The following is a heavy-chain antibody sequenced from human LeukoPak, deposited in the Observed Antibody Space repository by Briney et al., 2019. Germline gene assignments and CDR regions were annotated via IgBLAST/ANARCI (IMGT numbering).Heavy chain of an antibody. J-gene: IGHJ4*02. CDR3: ARGKGHTVTIISHFDY. Sequence: SETLSLTCAVYGGSFSGYYWSWIRQPPGKGLEWIGYIYYSGSTYYNPSLKSRVTISVDTSKNQFSLKLSSVTAADTAVYYCARGKGHTVTIISHFDYWGQGTLVTVSS. CDR2: IYYSGST. V-gene: IGHV4-59*12. CDR1: GGSFSGYY. D-gene: IGHD4-17*01.